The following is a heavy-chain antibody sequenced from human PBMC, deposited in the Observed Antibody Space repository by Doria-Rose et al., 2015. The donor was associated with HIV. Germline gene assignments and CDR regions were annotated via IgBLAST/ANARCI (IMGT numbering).Heavy chain of an antibody. CDR2: INSNSGGT. Sequence: SGYTFSVYYMHWVRQAPGQGLEWMGWINSNSGGTNYAQKFQGRVTMTRDTSISTAYMDLSRLRPDDTAVYYCARDGNGHDLYFDYWGQGTLVTVSS. J-gene: IGHJ4*02. D-gene: IGHD5-12*01. CDR1: GYTFSVYY. V-gene: IGHV1-2*02. CDR3: ARDGNGHDLYFDY.